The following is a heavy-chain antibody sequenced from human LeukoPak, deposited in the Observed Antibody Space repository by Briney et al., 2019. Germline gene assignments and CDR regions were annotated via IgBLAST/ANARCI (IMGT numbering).Heavy chain of an antibody. Sequence: GGSLRLSCAASGFTFSSYGMSWVRQAPGKGLEWVSAISGSGGSTYYADSVKGRFTISRDNAKNSLYLQMNSLRAEDTAVYYCARDLDSSGYYYGYYFDYWGQGTLVTVSS. CDR2: ISGSGGST. D-gene: IGHD3-22*01. J-gene: IGHJ4*02. CDR1: GFTFSSYG. CDR3: ARDLDSSGYYYGYYFDY. V-gene: IGHV3-23*01.